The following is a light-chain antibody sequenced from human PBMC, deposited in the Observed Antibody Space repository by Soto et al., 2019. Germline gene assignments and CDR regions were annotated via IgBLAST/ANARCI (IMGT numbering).Light chain of an antibody. Sequence: QSALTQPPSVSGSPGQSVTISCTGTSSDVGGYNYVSWYQHHPGKPPKLMIYEVSKRPSGVPDRFSGSKSGNTASLTVSRLQAEDEADYYCSSYAGSTNFVVFGGGTKLTVL. V-gene: IGLV2-8*01. CDR2: EVS. J-gene: IGLJ2*01. CDR1: SSDVGGYNY. CDR3: SSYAGSTNFVV.